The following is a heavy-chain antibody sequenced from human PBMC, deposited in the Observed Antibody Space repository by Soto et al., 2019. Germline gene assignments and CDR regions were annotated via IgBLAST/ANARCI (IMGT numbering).Heavy chain of an antibody. CDR2: ISYDGSNK. CDR3: AKDLPGYCSSTSCNYGMDV. D-gene: IGHD2-2*01. J-gene: IGHJ6*02. CDR1: GFTFSSYG. Sequence: GGSLRLSCAASGFTFSSYGMHWVRQAPGKGLEWVAVISYDGSNKYYADSVKGRFTISRDNSKNTLYLQMNSLRAEDTAVYYCAKDLPGYCSSTSCNYGMDVWGQGTTVTVSS. V-gene: IGHV3-30*18.